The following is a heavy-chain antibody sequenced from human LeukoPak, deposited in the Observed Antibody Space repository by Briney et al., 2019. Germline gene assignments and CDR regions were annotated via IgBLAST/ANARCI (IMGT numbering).Heavy chain of an antibody. J-gene: IGHJ4*02. CDR3: ALDYSGSGSYYRDY. CDR2: LFTGNSA. D-gene: IGHD3-10*01. V-gene: IGHV3-66*01. Sequence: GGSLRLSCAASGITVSSKFMYWVRQVPGKGLQCVSVLFTGNSAYYADSVKGRFTISRDNSNNTLYLQMDSLRVEDTAVYYCALDYSGSGSYYRDYWGQGILVTVSS. CDR1: GITVSSKF.